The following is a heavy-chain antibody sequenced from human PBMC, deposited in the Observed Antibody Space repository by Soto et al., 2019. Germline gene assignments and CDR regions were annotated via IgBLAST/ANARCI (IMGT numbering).Heavy chain of an antibody. CDR3: AAAEMATITGAFDI. CDR1: GFTFTSSA. CDR2: IVVGSGNT. D-gene: IGHD5-12*01. V-gene: IGHV1-58*02. Sequence: SVKVSCKASGFTFTSSAMQWVRQARGQRLEWIGWIVVGSGNTNYAQKFQERVTITRDMSTSTAYMELSSLRSEDTAVYYCAAAEMATITGAFDIWGQGTMVTVSS. J-gene: IGHJ3*02.